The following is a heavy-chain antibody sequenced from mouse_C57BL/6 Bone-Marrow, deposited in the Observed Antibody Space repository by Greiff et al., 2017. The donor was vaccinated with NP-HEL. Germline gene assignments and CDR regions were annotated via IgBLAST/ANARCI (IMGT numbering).Heavy chain of an antibody. CDR2: ISDGGSYT. V-gene: IGHV5-4*01. D-gene: IGHD2-5*01. CDR1: GFTFSSYA. Sequence: EVQLQESGGGLVKPGGSLKLSCAASGFTFSSYAMSWVRQTPEKRLEWVATISDGGSYTYYPDNVKGRFTISRDNAKNNLYLQMSHLKSEDTAMYYCARDRDYSNDWYFDVWGTGTTVTVSS. CDR3: ARDRDYSNDWYFDV. J-gene: IGHJ1*03.